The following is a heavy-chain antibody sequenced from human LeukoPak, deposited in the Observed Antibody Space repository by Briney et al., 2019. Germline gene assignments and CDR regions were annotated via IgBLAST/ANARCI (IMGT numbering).Heavy chain of an antibody. D-gene: IGHD3-22*01. J-gene: IGHJ4*02. Sequence: GGSLRLSCAASGFTFSSHAMSWVRQAPGQGLEWVSVIYSGGSTYYADSVKGRFTISRDNSKNTLYMQMNSLRAEDTAVYYCAKEGADYYDTSGYYVPYYWGQGTRVSVS. CDR2: IYSGGST. CDR3: AKEGADYYDTSGYYVPYY. V-gene: IGHV3-23*03. CDR1: GFTFSSHA.